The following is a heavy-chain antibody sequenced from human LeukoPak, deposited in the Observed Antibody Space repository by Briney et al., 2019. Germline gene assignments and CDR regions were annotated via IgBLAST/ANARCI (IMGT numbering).Heavy chain of an antibody. D-gene: IGHD3-22*01. Sequence: SVKVSCKASGGTFSSYAISWVRQAPGQGLEWMGGIIPIFGTANYAQKFQGRVTITADESTSTAYMELSSLRSEDTAVYYCARNDYYDSSGYFNHWGPGTLVTVSS. V-gene: IGHV1-69*01. CDR1: GGTFSSYA. CDR3: ARNDYYDSSGYFNH. CDR2: IIPIFGTA. J-gene: IGHJ1*01.